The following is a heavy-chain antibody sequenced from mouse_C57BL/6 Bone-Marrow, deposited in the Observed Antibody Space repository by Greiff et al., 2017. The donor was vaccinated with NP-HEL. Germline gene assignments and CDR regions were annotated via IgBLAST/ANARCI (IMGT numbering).Heavy chain of an antibody. J-gene: IGHJ2*01. CDR2: INPGSGGT. V-gene: IGHV1-54*01. CDR3: AREAYSFDY. D-gene: IGHD6-1*01. Sequence: VQLQQSGAELVRPGTSVKVSCKASGYAFTNYLLEWVKQRPGQGLEWIGVINPGSGGTNYNEKFKGKATLTADKSSSTAYMQLSSLTSEDSAVYFCAREAYSFDYWGQGTTLTVSS. CDR1: GYAFTNYL.